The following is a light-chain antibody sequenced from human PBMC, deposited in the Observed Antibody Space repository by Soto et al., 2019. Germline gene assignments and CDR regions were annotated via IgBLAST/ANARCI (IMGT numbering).Light chain of an antibody. Sequence: ESVLTQSPGTLSLSPGERATLSCRASQSFSSSYLAWFQQKPGQAPRLLIYGASNRATGIPARFSGSGSGTDFTLTISRLEPEDFAVYYCQQYGTSSWTFGQGTKVEIK. J-gene: IGKJ1*01. CDR3: QQYGTSSWT. CDR2: GAS. CDR1: QSFSSSY. V-gene: IGKV3-20*01.